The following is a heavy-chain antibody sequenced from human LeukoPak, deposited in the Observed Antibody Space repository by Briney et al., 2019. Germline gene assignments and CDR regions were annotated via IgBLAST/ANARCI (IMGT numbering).Heavy chain of an antibody. V-gene: IGHV4-39*01. J-gene: IGHJ4*02. CDR2: IHYSGST. CDR1: GGSTSSSNYI. Sequence: SETLSLTCTVSGGSTSSSNYIWGWIRQPPGEGLEWIGSIHYSGSTYYNPSLKSRVTISVDTSKNLLALKLSSVTAADTAVYSCARQVSSIIARPFDYWGQGTQVTVSS. CDR3: ARQVSSIIARPFDY. D-gene: IGHD6-6*01.